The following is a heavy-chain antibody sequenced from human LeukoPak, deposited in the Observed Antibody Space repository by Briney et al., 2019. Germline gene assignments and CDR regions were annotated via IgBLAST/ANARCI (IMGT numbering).Heavy chain of an antibody. CDR1: GGSISSYY. D-gene: IGHD1-26*01. CDR2: IYYSGST. Sequence: SETLSLTCTVSGGSISSYYWSWIRQPPGKGLEWIGYIYYSGSTNYNPSLKSRVTISVDTSKNQFSLKLSSVTAADTAVYYCARDSGSGSYYYYYMDVWGKGTTVTVSS. CDR3: ARDSGSGSYYYYYMDV. V-gene: IGHV4-59*01. J-gene: IGHJ6*03.